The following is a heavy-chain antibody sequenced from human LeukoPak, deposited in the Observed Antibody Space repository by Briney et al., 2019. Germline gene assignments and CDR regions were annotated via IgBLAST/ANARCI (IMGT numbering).Heavy chain of an antibody. J-gene: IGHJ4*02. CDR1: GGSVNSGSYY. D-gene: IGHD1-26*01. Sequence: SETLSLTCTVSGGSVNSGSYYWNWIRQPPGKGLEGIGYIYYSGSTNYNPSLKSRVTISVDTSKNQFSLKLSSVTAADTAVYYCARAAYSGSYHSDYWGQGTLVTVSS. CDR3: ARAAYSGSYHSDY. V-gene: IGHV4-61*01. CDR2: IYYSGST.